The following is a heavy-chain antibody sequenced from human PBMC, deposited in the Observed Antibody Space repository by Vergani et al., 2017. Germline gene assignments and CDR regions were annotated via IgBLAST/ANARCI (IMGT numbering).Heavy chain of an antibody. CDR1: GFTFSSYA. V-gene: IGHV3-23*01. D-gene: IGHD6-13*01. CDR3: AKDRGGKEKGIAAAGSWFDP. CDR2: ISGSGGST. J-gene: IGHJ5*02. Sequence: EVQLLESGGGLVQPGGSLRLSCAASGFTFSSYAMSWVRQAPGKGLEWVSGISGSGGSTYYADSVKGRITISRENSKNTLYLQMNSLRAEDTAVYYCAKDRGGKEKGIAAAGSWFDPWGQGTLVTVSS.